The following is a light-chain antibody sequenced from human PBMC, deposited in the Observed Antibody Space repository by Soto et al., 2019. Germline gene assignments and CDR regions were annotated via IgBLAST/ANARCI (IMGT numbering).Light chain of an antibody. V-gene: IGLV2-14*01. CDR3: GSYATSATFV. J-gene: IGLJ1*01. Sequence: QSVLAQPASVSGSPGQSITISCPGTASDVGAYNYVSWYQHHPDKAPKLMIYEVRNRPSGVSNRFSGSKSVNTASLTISGLHPEDEVDYYCGSYATSATFVFRTGTKVTV. CDR2: EVR. CDR1: ASDVGAYNY.